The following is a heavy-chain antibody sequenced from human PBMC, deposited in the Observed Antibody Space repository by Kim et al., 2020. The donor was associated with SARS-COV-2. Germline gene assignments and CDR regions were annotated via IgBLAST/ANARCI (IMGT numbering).Heavy chain of an antibody. Sequence: GRCTISSDNSKNTLYLQMNSLRAEDTAVYYCAKRLVGYSKLLYYYYYMDVWGKGTTVTVSS. D-gene: IGHD2-15*01. J-gene: IGHJ6*03. CDR3: AKRLVGYSKLLYYYYYMDV. V-gene: IGHV3-23*01.